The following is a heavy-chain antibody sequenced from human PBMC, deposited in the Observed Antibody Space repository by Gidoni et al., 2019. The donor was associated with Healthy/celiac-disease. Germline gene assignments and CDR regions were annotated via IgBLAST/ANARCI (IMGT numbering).Heavy chain of an antibody. D-gene: IGHD3-22*01. CDR2: ISSNGGRT. Sequence: EVQLVESGGGLVPPGGSLRLSCAASGFTFSSYAMHWVRQAPGKGLEYVSAISSNGGRTYYANSVKGRFTISRDNSKNTLYLQMGSLRAEDMAVYYWASLGEYYYDSAFDIWGQGTMVTVSS. CDR1: GFTFSSYA. J-gene: IGHJ3*02. V-gene: IGHV3-64*01. CDR3: ASLGEYYYDSAFDI.